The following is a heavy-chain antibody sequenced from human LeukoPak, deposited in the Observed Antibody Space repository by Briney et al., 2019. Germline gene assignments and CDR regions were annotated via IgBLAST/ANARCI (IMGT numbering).Heavy chain of an antibody. Sequence: SETLSLTCTVSGGSISESYWSWIRQPPGKGLDWIGYIHYGGTTRYNPSLESRVTLSVDTSSNQFSLKLSSMTAADTGVYYCARVDNEGYSDYWGQGTLVTVSS. CDR3: ARVDNEGYSDY. CDR2: IHYGGTT. CDR1: GGSISESY. V-gene: IGHV4-59*01. D-gene: IGHD3-22*01. J-gene: IGHJ4*02.